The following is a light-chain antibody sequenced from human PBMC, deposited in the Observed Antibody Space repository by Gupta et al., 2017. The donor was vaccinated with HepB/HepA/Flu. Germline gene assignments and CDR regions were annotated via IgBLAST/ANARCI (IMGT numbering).Light chain of an antibody. Sequence: SYELTQPPSVSVSPGQTASITCSGDKLGDKYACWYQQKPGQSPVLVIYQDNKRPSGIPERFSGSNSENTATLTISETQAMDEADYYCQAWDSSTAVFGGGTKLTVL. CDR1: KLGDKY. V-gene: IGLV3-1*01. CDR3: QAWDSSTAV. J-gene: IGLJ2*01. CDR2: QDN.